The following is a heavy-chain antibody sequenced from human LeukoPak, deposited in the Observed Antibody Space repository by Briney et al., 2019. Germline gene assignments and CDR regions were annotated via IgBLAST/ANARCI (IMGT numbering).Heavy chain of an antibody. Sequence: ASVKVSCKASGYTFTSYGISWVRQAPGQGLEWMGWIGGYNGYTNYAQRLQGRVTMTTDTSTSTAYMKLRGLTSDDTAVYYCARDGLAYCGSDCYLAYWGQGTLVTVSS. D-gene: IGHD2-21*02. CDR1: GYTFTSYG. J-gene: IGHJ4*02. V-gene: IGHV1-18*01. CDR2: IGGYNGYT. CDR3: ARDGLAYCGSDCYLAY.